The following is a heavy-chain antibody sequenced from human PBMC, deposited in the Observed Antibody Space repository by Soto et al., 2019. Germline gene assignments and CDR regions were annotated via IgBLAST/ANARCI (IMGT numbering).Heavy chain of an antibody. CDR1: GFTFSSYS. CDR2: ISSSSSTI. D-gene: IGHD2-15*01. J-gene: IGHJ5*02. V-gene: IGHV3-48*01. Sequence: GESLKISCAASGFTFSSYSMNWVRQAPGKGLEWVSYISSSSSTIYYADSVKGRFTISRDNAKNSLYLQMNSLRAEDTAVYYCARGYPVVLSRPFDPWGQGTLVTVSS. CDR3: ARGYPVVLSRPFDP.